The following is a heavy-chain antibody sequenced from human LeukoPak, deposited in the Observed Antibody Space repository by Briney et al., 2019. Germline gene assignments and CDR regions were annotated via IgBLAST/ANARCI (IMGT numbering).Heavy chain of an antibody. CDR1: VFTFSIYE. V-gene: IGHV3-48*03. CDR2: SSSGSTI. Sequence: GGSLRLSCAASVFTFSIYEMNWVRQAPGKGREWVSSSSGSTIYYADSVKGRFTISRDNAKNSLYLQMNSLRAEDTAVYYCAELGITMIGGVWGKGTTVTIFS. D-gene: IGHD3-10*02. J-gene: IGHJ6*04. CDR3: AELGITMIGGV.